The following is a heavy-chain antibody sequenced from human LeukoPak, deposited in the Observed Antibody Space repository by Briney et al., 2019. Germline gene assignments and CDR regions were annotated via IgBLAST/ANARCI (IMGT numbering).Heavy chain of an antibody. CDR1: GFTFSSSW. J-gene: IGHJ5*02. CDR2: INSDGSST. V-gene: IGHV3-74*01. Sequence: PGGPLRLSVPASGFTFSSSWLPWVRQAQGKGLVWVSRINSDGSSTSYADSVKGRFTISRDNAKNTLYLQMNSLRAEDTAVYYCARSLWFDPWGQGTLVTVSS. CDR3: ARSLWFDP.